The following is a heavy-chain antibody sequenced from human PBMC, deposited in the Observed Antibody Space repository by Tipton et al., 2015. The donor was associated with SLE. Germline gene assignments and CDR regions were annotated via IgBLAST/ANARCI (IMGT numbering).Heavy chain of an antibody. CDR1: GFTFSHFA. D-gene: IGHD3-10*01. V-gene: IGHV3-30*04. CDR2: VSSDGGSNF. Sequence: SLRLSCAASGFTFSHFAMHWVRQAPGKGLEWVAIVSSDGGSNFHYADSVKGRFTISRDDSKNTLYLQMDSLRPEDTAVYYCARDRPTGNEGDLDAFEIWGQGTMVTVSS. CDR3: ARDRPTGNEGDLDAFEI. J-gene: IGHJ3*02.